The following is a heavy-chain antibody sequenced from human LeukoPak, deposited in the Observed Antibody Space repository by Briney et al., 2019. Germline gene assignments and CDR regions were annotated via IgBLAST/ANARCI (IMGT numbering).Heavy chain of an antibody. CDR3: AKEQVVVVPAATRRGYYYYMDV. Sequence: GGSLRLSCAASGFTFDDYGMSWVRQAPGKGLEWVSGINWNGGSTGYADSVKGRFTISRDNSKNTLYLQMNSLRAEDTAVYYCAKEQVVVVPAATRRGYYYYMDVWGKGTTVTISS. D-gene: IGHD2-2*01. CDR1: GFTFDDYG. J-gene: IGHJ6*03. V-gene: IGHV3-20*04. CDR2: INWNGGST.